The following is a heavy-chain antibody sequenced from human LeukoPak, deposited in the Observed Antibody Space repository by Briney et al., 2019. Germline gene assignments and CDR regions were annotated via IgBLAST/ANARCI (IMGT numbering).Heavy chain of an antibody. CDR3: ARVRLDYYETRIDSFDV. CDR1: GFTVSSNY. D-gene: IGHD3-22*01. J-gene: IGHJ3*01. V-gene: IGHV3-53*04. Sequence: GGSLRLSCAASGFTVSSNYMTWVRQAPGKGLDWVSHIYSGGSTYYADSVKGRFTISRHNSNTLYLQMNSLKTEDTAVYYCARVRLDYYETRIDSFDVWGQGTMVNVSS. CDR2: IYSGGST.